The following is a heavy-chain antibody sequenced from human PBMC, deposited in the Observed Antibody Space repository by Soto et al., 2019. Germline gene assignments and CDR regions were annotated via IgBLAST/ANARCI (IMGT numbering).Heavy chain of an antibody. D-gene: IGHD3-22*01. CDR2: INPSGGST. Sequence: VASVNVSCKSSGYTFTSYYIHWVRQAPGQGRECMGIINPSGGSTSYAQKFQGRVTMTRDTSTSTVYMELSSLRSEDTAVYYCARDSRYSDSSGHNTTSMDVWGQGPTVTFSS. J-gene: IGHJ6*02. CDR3: ARDSRYSDSSGHNTTSMDV. V-gene: IGHV1-46*01. CDR1: GYTFTSYY.